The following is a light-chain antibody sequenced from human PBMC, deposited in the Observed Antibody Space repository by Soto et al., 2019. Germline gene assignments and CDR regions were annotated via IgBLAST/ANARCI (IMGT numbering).Light chain of an antibody. J-gene: IGKJ5*01. CDR1: QSISSK. CDR3: QEYNNWPPIT. CDR2: GAS. Sequence: EIVMTQSPATLSVSPGERATLSCRASQSISSKLAWYQQKPGQAPRLLIYGASTRATGIPVRFSGSGSGTEFTLTITSLQSEDFAVYYCQEYNNWPPITFGQGTRLEIK. V-gene: IGKV3-15*01.